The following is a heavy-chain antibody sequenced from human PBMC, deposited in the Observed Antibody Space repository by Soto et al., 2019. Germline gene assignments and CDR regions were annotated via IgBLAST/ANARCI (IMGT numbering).Heavy chain of an antibody. CDR3: AKVPSPWTMFDYLAI. J-gene: IGHJ3*02. D-gene: IGHD3-10*02. CDR2: TSYDGSNK. CDR1: GFTFSSYG. Sequence: QVQLVESGGGVVQPGRSLRLSCAASGFTFSSYGMHWVRQAPGKGLEWVAVTSYDGSNKYYADSVKGRFTISRDNSKNTLYLQMNSLRSEVTAVYYCAKVPSPWTMFDYLAIWGQGTMVTVSS. V-gene: IGHV3-30*18.